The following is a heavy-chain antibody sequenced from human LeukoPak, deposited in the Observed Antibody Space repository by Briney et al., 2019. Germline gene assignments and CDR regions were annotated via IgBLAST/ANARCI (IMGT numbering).Heavy chain of an antibody. V-gene: IGHV4-39*01. CDR2: VYYSGNT. CDR3: ARWGFSSNWYFFDF. D-gene: IGHD6-13*01. CDR1: GGSISSRGYY. Sequence: SETLSLTCTVSGGSISSRGYYWGWIRQPPGKGLEWIGNVYYSGNTYYNPSLKSRATISVDTSKNQFSLKLTSLTAADTALFYCARWGFSSNWYFFDFWGQGTLVTVSS. J-gene: IGHJ4*02.